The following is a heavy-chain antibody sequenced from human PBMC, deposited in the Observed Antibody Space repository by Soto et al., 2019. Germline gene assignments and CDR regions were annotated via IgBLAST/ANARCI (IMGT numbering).Heavy chain of an antibody. D-gene: IGHD4-17*01. J-gene: IGHJ4*02. V-gene: IGHV4-59*08. Sequence: QVQLQELGPGLVKPSETLSLTCTVSGGSISSYYWSWIRQPPGKGLEWIGYIYYSGSTNYNPSLKSRVTISVDTSKNQFSLKLSSVTAADTAVYYCARVGGDYVAPHFDYWGQGTLVTVSS. CDR3: ARVGGDYVAPHFDY. CDR2: IYYSGST. CDR1: GGSISSYY.